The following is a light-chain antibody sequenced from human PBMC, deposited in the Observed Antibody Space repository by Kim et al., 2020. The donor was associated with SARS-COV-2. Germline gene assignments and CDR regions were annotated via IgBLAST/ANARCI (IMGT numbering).Light chain of an antibody. CDR2: EAS. CDR1: QNIHNF. V-gene: IGKV1-39*01. CDR3: QQSFTIPIT. Sequence: DIQMTQSPSSLSASVGGRVTITCRASQNIHNFLNWYQQKPGKAPKIVLYEASILHSEAPSRFSGSGSGTYFTLTITNVQLEDFATYYCQQSFTIPITFGQGTRLEIK. J-gene: IGKJ5*01.